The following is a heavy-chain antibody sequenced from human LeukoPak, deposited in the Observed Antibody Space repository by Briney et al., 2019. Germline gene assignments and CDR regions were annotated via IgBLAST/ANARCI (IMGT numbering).Heavy chain of an antibody. V-gene: IGHV1-46*01. Sequence: ASVKVSCKASGYTFTSYYMHWVRQAPGQGLEWMGIINPSGGSTSYAQKFQGRVTMTRDMSTSTVYMEPSSLRSEDTAVYYCARLGYCTNGVCYRFEGGYDLGYWGQGTLVTVSS. D-gene: IGHD2-8*01. CDR3: ARLGYCTNGVCYRFEGGYDLGY. CDR1: GYTFTSYY. J-gene: IGHJ4*02. CDR2: INPSGGST.